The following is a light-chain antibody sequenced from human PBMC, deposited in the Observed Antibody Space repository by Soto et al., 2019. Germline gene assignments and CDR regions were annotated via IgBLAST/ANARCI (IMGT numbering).Light chain of an antibody. V-gene: IGLV2-8*01. J-gene: IGLJ2*01. Sequence: QSVLTQPPSASGSPGQSVTISCTGSSSDVGGYNYVSWYQHHPGKAPKLMIYEVSERPSGVPDRFSGSKSGNTASLTVSGLQADDEADYYCSSYAGSNNLVFGGGTQLPVL. CDR3: SSYAGSNNLV. CDR1: SSDVGGYNY. CDR2: EVS.